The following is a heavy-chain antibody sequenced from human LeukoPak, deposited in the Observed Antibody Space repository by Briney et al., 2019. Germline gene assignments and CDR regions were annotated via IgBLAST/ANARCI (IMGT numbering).Heavy chain of an antibody. D-gene: IGHD2-21*01. CDR3: ARSCGGDCSTDY. V-gene: IGHV1-2*02. CDR1: GYTFTGYY. J-gene: IGHJ4*02. Sequence: ASVKVSCKASGYTFTGYYMHWVRQAPGQGLEWMGWINPNSGGTNYAQKFQGRVTMTRDTSISTAYMELSRLRSDDTAVYYCARSCGGDCSTDYWGQGTLDTVSS. CDR2: INPNSGGT.